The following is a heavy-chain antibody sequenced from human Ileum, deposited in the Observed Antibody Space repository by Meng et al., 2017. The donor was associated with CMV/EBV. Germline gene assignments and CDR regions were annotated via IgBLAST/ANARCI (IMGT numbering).Heavy chain of an antibody. J-gene: IGHJ5*02. D-gene: IGHD3-16*01. CDR1: GCSLSSSNH. V-gene: IGHV4-4*02. Sequence: LPCAVSGCSLSSSNHWSWVRQPPGKGLEWIGEIYHTGSTNYNPSLKSRVTMSVDKSKNQFSLRLSSVTAADTAVYYCARCGGWRFDPWGQGTLVTVSS. CDR3: ARCGGWRFDP. CDR2: IYHTGST.